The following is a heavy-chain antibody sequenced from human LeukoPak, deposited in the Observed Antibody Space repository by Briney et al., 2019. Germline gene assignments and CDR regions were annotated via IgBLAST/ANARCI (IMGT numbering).Heavy chain of an antibody. CDR3: ARARQYYYMDV. CDR2: ISSSSGYI. V-gene: IGHV3-21*01. J-gene: IGHJ6*03. CDR1: GFTFSSYS. Sequence: GSLRLSCAASGFTFSSYSMNWVRQAPGKGLEWVSSISSSSGYIYYADSVKGRFTISRDNAKNSLYLQMNSLRAEDTAVYYCARARQYYYMDVWGKGTTVTISS.